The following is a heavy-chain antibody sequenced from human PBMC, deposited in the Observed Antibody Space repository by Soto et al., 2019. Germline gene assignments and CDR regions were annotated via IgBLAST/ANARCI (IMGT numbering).Heavy chain of an antibody. CDR2: IDAGNCDT. Sequence: ASVKVSCKSSGYTFTSYAMHWVRQAPGQRLEWMGWIDAGNCDTKYAQQFQGRVTITRDTSASTAYMELTSLRSEDTAVYYCARPQSAAAGNFDYWGQGTLVTVSS. CDR1: GYTFTSYA. V-gene: IGHV1-3*01. D-gene: IGHD6-13*01. J-gene: IGHJ4*02. CDR3: ARPQSAAAGNFDY.